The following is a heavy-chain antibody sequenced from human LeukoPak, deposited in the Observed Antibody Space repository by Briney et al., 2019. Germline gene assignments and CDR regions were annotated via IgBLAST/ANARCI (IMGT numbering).Heavy chain of an antibody. V-gene: IGHV4-38-2*01. CDR2: IHYPEST. D-gene: IGHD4/OR15-4a*01. CDR1: GFSISSGFL. Sequence: PSETLSLTCAVSGFSISSGFLWGWIRRPPGERLELVGTIHYPESTYYNPSLSSRLTISMDTSNNHFSLKLSSVTGAETALYFCAGGRGRQVGARWHPDTHHDYWGQGILVTVSS. J-gene: IGHJ4*02. CDR3: AGGRGRQVGARWHPDTHHDY.